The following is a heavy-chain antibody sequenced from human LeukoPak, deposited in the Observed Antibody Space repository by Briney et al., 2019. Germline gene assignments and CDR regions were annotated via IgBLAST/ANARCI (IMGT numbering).Heavy chain of an antibody. Sequence: GGSLRLSCAVSRFTVSTKYMSWVRQAPGKGLEWVSVIYREGSTYYADSVKGRFTISRDNSKNTLYLQMNSLRAEDTAVYYCTTGHYSRTLGGQGTLVIVSS. CDR3: TTGHYSRTL. D-gene: IGHD6-13*01. V-gene: IGHV3-66*01. CDR2: IYREGST. CDR1: RFTVSTKY. J-gene: IGHJ4*02.